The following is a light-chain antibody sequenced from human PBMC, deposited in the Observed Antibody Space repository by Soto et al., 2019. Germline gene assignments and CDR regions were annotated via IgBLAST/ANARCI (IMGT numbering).Light chain of an antibody. Sequence: DIQMTQSPSTLSASVGERVTITCRASQTINTWLAWYQHKPGKAPKLLIYDASTLQTGVPSRFSGYSSGTEFTLTISSLQPDDFATYFCQQYHSSSPEGLTFGGGTKVDIK. CDR1: QTINTW. CDR2: DAS. CDR3: QQYHSSSPEGLT. V-gene: IGKV1-5*01. J-gene: IGKJ4*01.